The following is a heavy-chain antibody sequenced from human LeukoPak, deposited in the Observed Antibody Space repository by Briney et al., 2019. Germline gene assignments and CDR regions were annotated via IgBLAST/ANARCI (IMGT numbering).Heavy chain of an antibody. Sequence: PGGSLRLSCAASGFTFSSYGMHWVRQAPGKGLEWVAVIWYDGSNKYYADSVKGRFTISRDNSKNTLYLQMNSLRAEDTAVYYCARDLGFVYYYDCSGYLDYWGQGPLLTVSS. V-gene: IGHV3-33*01. CDR2: IWYDGSNK. J-gene: IGHJ4*02. D-gene: IGHD3-22*01. CDR3: ARDLGFVYYYDCSGYLDY. CDR1: GFTFSSYG.